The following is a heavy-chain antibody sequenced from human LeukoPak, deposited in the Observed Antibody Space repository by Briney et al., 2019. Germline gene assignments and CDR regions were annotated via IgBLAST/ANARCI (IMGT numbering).Heavy chain of an antibody. CDR1: GGSITDYY. Sequence: KPSETLSLTCTVSGGSITDYYWSWLRQPPGKGLEWIGYISYSRNTKYSPSLSNRVTISLATSRKQFSLKLSSVTAADTAVYYCARDSHSLRWFLWGRGTLVTVSS. CDR2: ISYSRNT. J-gene: IGHJ2*01. D-gene: IGHD3-10*01. V-gene: IGHV4-59*01. CDR3: ARDSHSLRWFL.